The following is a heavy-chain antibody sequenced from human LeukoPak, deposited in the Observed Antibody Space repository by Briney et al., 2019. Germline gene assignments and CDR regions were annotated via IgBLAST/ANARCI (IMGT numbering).Heavy chain of an antibody. V-gene: IGHV3-23*01. CDR3: AKDLDIVATITGN. D-gene: IGHD5-12*01. CDR1: GFTFSSYA. Sequence: GGSLRLSCAASGFTFSSYAMSWVRQAPGKGLEWVSGVSGSGGSTYYADSVRGRFTISRDNSKNTLYLQMNSLRAEDTAVYYCAKDLDIVATITGNWGQGTLVTVSS. J-gene: IGHJ4*02. CDR2: VSGSGGST.